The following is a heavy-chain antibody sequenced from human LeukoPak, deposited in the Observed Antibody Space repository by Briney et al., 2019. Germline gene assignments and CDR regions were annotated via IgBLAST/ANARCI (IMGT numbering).Heavy chain of an antibody. Sequence: ASVKVSCKASGYTCTSYGSSWVRQAPGQGLEWMGWISAYNGNTNYAQKLQGRVTMTTDTSTSTAYMELRSLRSDDTAVYYCARDLYDILTGPINWFDPWGQGTLVTVSS. J-gene: IGHJ5*02. CDR2: ISAYNGNT. CDR3: ARDLYDILTGPINWFDP. V-gene: IGHV1-18*01. CDR1: GYTCTSYG. D-gene: IGHD3-9*01.